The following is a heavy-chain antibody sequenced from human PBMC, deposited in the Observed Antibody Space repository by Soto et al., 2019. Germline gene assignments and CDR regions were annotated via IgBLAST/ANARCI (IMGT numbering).Heavy chain of an antibody. Sequence: SETLSLTCTVSGGSLRNFFWSWIRQPPGKGLEWIGHIYSSGKTDYNPSLETRVTMSIDTFMNQISLKLNSVTAADTAVYFCVRTFPPAPRVVLSHNWFVPWGPGTLVTVSS. CDR1: GGSLRNFF. CDR2: IYSSGKT. D-gene: IGHD2-2*01. V-gene: IGHV4-59*01. CDR3: VRTFPPAPRVVLSHNWFVP. J-gene: IGHJ5*02.